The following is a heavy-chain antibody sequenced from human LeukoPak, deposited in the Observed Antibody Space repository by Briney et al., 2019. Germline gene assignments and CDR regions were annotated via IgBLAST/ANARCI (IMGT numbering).Heavy chain of an antibody. CDR1: GYIFTSYG. J-gene: IGHJ4*02. CDR3: ARDYYDSSGYYYPLTG. Sequence: ASAKVSCKASGYIFTSYGISWVRQAPGQGIEWMGWISAYNGNTNYAQKLQGRVTMTTDTSTSTAYMEMRSLRSEDTAVYYCARDYYDSSGYYYPLTGWGQGTLVTVSS. D-gene: IGHD3-22*01. V-gene: IGHV1-18*01. CDR2: ISAYNGNT.